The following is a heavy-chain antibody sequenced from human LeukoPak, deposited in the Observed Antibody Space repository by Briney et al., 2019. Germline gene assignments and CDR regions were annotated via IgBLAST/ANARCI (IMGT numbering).Heavy chain of an antibody. D-gene: IGHD3-10*01. Sequence: SETLSLTCTVSGGSVNNYYWSWIRQSPGKGLEWIGYIYHDGTTQSNPSLKSRLTMSVDTSKNQFSLKLSSVTAADTAVYYCARHGSGSYYNFYYWGQGTLVTVSS. CDR3: ARHGSGSYYNFYY. V-gene: IGHV4-59*02. CDR2: IYHDGTT. J-gene: IGHJ4*02. CDR1: GGSVNNYY.